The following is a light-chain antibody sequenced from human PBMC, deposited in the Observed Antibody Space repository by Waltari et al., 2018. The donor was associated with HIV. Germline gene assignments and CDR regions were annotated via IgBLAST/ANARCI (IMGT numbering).Light chain of an antibody. CDR2: VGS. Sequence: LVLTQSPLSLPVTHAEPTCISCRSRQSLLHSNGFNYLDWYLQKPGQSPQLLIYVGSIRASGVPDRFSGSGSGTDFTLKISRVEAEDVGVYYCMQALQTPLTFGGGTKVEIK. CDR1: QSLLHSNGFNY. CDR3: MQALQTPLT. V-gene: IGKV2-28*01. J-gene: IGKJ4*01.